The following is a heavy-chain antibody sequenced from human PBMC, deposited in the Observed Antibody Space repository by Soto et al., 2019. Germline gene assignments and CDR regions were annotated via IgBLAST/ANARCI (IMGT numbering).Heavy chain of an antibody. CDR1: GFTSSSYV. CDR2: ISFDGSKK. J-gene: IGHJ4*02. Sequence: QVQLVESGGGVVQPGRSLRLSCEGSGFTSSSYVMHWVRQAPGKGMEWVALISFDGSKKNYADSVKGRFTISRDNSKNMMYLQMNSLRPEDTAVYYCARGVFYYYGSSGYSPDYWGQGTLVTVSS. V-gene: IGHV3-30-3*01. CDR3: ARGVFYYYGSSGYSPDY. D-gene: IGHD3-22*01.